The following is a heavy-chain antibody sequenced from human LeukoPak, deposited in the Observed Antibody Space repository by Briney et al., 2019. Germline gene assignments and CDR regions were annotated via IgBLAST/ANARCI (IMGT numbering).Heavy chain of an antibody. Sequence: ASVKVSCKASGYTFTSYAMHWVRQAPGQRLEWMGWINAGNGNTKYSQKFQGRVTITRDTSASTAYMELSSLRSEDTAVYYCARLRPEGYDSSGYYRPGYYYGMDVWGQGTTVTVSS. CDR2: INAGNGNT. D-gene: IGHD3-22*01. V-gene: IGHV1-3*01. CDR1: GYTFTSYA. J-gene: IGHJ6*02. CDR3: ARLRPEGYDSSGYYRPGYYYGMDV.